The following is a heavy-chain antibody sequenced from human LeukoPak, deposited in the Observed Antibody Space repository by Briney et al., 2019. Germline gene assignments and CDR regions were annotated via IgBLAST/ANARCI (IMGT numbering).Heavy chain of an antibody. CDR3: ARQNSSSPTRDAFDI. CDR1: GGSISSISYY. Sequence: SETLSLTCTISGGSISSISYYWGWIRQPPGKGLEWIGSIYYTGSTYYNPSLKSRVTVSVDTSKNQFSLQLNSVTPEDTAVYYCARQNSSSPTRDAFDIWGQGTMVTVSS. V-gene: IGHV4-39*01. D-gene: IGHD3-22*01. J-gene: IGHJ3*02. CDR2: IYYTGST.